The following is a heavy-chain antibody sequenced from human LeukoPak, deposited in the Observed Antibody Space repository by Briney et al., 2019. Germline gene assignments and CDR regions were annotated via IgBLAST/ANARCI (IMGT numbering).Heavy chain of an antibody. CDR3: ARQQAVAGPGIDY. V-gene: IGHV5-51*01. CDR1: GYSFTSYW. Sequence: RGESLKISCEASGYSFTSYWIGGVRQMPGKGLEWMGIIFPAGSGTRYSPSFQGQVTISADKSINTAYLQWSSLKASDTAIYYCARQQAVAGPGIDYWGQGTVVTVSS. D-gene: IGHD6-19*01. J-gene: IGHJ4*02. CDR2: IFPAGSGT.